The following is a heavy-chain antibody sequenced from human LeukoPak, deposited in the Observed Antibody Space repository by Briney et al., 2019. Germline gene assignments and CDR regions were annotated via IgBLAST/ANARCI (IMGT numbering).Heavy chain of an antibody. V-gene: IGHV3-64*02. CDR3: ARGSGNYHDY. Sequence: GGSLRLSCSASGFTFSSYAMHWVRQAPGKGLDYISAISTNGDSTYYADSVKGRFTSSRDISKNTVYLQMDSLRAEDMAVYYCARGSGNYHDYWGQGTLVTVSS. D-gene: IGHD1-26*01. J-gene: IGHJ4*02. CDR2: ISTNGDST. CDR1: GFTFSSYA.